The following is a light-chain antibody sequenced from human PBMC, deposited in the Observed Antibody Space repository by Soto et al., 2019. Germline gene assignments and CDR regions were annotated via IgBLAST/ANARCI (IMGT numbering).Light chain of an antibody. Sequence: EVVMTQSPATLSVSPGERATLSCRASQNIGSSLACYQQKPGQAPRLLIYGASTGATGLPARFSGSGSGTEFTLTINSLQSEDFTVYYCQKYNNWPITFGQGTRLEIK. CDR2: GAS. CDR1: QNIGSS. CDR3: QKYNNWPIT. J-gene: IGKJ5*01. V-gene: IGKV3-15*01.